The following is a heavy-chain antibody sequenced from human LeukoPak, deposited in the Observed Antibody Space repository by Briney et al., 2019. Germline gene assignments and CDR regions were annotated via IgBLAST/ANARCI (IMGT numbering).Heavy chain of an antibody. CDR2: ISPKSGGT. CDR1: GYTFTDYY. V-gene: IGHV1-2*02. Sequence: ASVKVSCKASGYTFTDYYVHWVRQAPGQGLEWMGWISPKSGGTSYPQKFQGRVSMARDTSINTAYMELSRLRSDDTAVYYCARSGMVRGFAPWGQGTLVTVSS. CDR3: ARSGMVRGFAP. J-gene: IGHJ5*02. D-gene: IGHD3-10*01.